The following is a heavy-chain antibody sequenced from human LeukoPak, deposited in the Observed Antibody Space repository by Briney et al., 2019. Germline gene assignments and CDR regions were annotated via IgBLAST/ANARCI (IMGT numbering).Heavy chain of an antibody. D-gene: IGHD6-19*01. Sequence: PSETLSLTCAVYGGSFSGYYWSWIRQPPGKGLEWIGEINHSGSTNYNPSLKSRVTISVDTSKNQFSLKLSSVTAADTAVYYCARVTVAGNVDYWGQGTLVTVSS. V-gene: IGHV4-34*01. CDR3: ARVTVAGNVDY. CDR2: INHSGST. CDR1: GGSFSGYY. J-gene: IGHJ4*02.